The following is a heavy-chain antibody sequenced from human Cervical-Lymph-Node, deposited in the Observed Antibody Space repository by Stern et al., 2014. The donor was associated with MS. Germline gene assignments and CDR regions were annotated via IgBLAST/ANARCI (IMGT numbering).Heavy chain of an antibody. V-gene: IGHV3-15*01. CDR2: IKGKNAGVTT. CDR3: TTHSRGACNDDAFDI. J-gene: IGHJ3*02. D-gene: IGHD2-8*02. Sequence: EVQLVESGGDLVTPGGSLRLSCAGPGFIFSNTWMTWVRQAPGKGLEWVGRIKGKNAGVTTDYAAPVKGRFTVSRDDSKNTVYLQMNSLRVEDTAMYYCTTHSRGACNDDAFDIWGPGTMVTVSA. CDR1: GFIFSNTW.